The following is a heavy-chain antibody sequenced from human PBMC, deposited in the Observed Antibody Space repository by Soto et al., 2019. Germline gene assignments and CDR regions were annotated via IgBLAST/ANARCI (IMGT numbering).Heavy chain of an antibody. V-gene: IGHV3-13*01. CDR1: GFTFSSYD. J-gene: IGHJ4*02. Sequence: EVQLVESGGGLVQPGGSLRLSCAASGFTFSSYDMHWVRQATGKGLEWVSAIGTAGDTYYPGSVKGRFTISRENAKNSLYLQMNSLRAGDTAVYYCARAQPVYCSGGSCYSFDYWGQGTLVTVSS. CDR2: IGTAGDT. D-gene: IGHD2-15*01. CDR3: ARAQPVYCSGGSCYSFDY.